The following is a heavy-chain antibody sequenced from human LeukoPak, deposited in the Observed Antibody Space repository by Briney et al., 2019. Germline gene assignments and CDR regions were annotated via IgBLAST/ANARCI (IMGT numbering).Heavy chain of an antibody. V-gene: IGHV4-61*02. CDR3: ARDICGYNYGCFDS. J-gene: IGHJ4*02. CDR2: IFNTGSA. CDR1: GDSLGRGSYY. Sequence: PSETLSLTCAVSGDSLGRGSYYWGWIRQPAGKAPGWIGRIFNTGSASYNPSLKSRVTISVDTSKNQFSLNLRSMSAADTAVYYCARDICGYNYGCFDSWGEGTLVTVSS. D-gene: IGHD5-18*01.